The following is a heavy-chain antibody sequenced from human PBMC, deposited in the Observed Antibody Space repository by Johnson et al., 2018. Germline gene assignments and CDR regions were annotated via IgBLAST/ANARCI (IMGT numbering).Heavy chain of an antibody. V-gene: IGHV3-33*01. D-gene: IGHD4-17*01. CDR2: IWYDGSNK. CDR1: GFTFSSFG. J-gene: IGHJ3*02. CDR3: ARDHRAYGDNDAFDS. Sequence: QVQLVESGGGVVQPGRSLRLSCAASGFTFSSFGMHWVRQAPGKGLEWVAVIWYDGSNKYYADSVKGRFTISRDNSKNTRYLQMNSLRAEDTAVYYCARDHRAYGDNDAFDSWGQGTMVTVSS.